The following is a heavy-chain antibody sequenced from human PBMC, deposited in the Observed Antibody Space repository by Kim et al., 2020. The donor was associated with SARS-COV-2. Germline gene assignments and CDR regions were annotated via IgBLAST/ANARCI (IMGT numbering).Heavy chain of an antibody. V-gene: IGHV3-66*01. CDR2: IYSGGTR. CDR3: SSVNYYDSSGYYPH. D-gene: IGHD3-22*01. Sequence: GGSLRLSCEASGFTVSTNYISWVRQRPGKGLEWVSVIYSGGTRYYADSVKGRFTISRDNSKNTLYLQMNSLRAEDTAIYYCSSVNYYDSSGYYPHWGQGT. CDR1: GFTVSTNY. J-gene: IGHJ4*02.